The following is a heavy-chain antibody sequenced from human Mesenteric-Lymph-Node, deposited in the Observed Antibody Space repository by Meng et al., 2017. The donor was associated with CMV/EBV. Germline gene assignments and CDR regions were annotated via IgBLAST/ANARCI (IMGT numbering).Heavy chain of an antibody. CDR1: GASISTSTYS. CDR3: AGDTGHSSRRTYDAFDM. V-gene: IGHV4-39*07. J-gene: IGHJ3*02. D-gene: IGHD3-22*01. Sequence: SETLSLTCTVSGASISTSTYSWGWIRQPPGKGLEWVVSIYSSGSSSYNPSLKSRVTISVDTSKNQFSLKLTSVTAADTAVYYCAGDTGHSSRRTYDAFDMWGQGTMVTVSS. CDR2: IYSSGSS.